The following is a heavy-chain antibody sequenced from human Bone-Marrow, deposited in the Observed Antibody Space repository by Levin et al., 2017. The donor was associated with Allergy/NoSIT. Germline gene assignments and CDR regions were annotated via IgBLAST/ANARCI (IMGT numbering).Heavy chain of an antibody. J-gene: IGHJ6*02. Sequence: GGSLRLSCAASGFTFDDHDMLWVRQAPGQGLEGVAMISYNGGNKYYADSVKGRFTVSRDNLKNTLFLQMNGLRTDDTAVYYCAKPIFDFWSGYYYFGMDVWGHGTTVTVSS. CDR1: GFTFDDHD. D-gene: IGHD3-3*01. CDR3: AKPIFDFWSGYYYFGMDV. CDR2: ISYNGGNK. V-gene: IGHV3-30*18.